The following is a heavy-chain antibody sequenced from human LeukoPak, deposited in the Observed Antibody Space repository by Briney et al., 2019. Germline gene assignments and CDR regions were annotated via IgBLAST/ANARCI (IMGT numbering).Heavy chain of an antibody. Sequence: GGSLRLSCAASGFTFSSYSMSWVRQAPGKGLEWVSGISGSGGSTDYADSVKGRFTISRDNSKNTLYVQMNSLRAEDTAVYYCAKGYDSSGFYLDYWGQGTLVTVSS. CDR3: AKGYDSSGFYLDY. CDR1: GFTFSSYS. CDR2: ISGSGGST. D-gene: IGHD3-22*01. J-gene: IGHJ4*02. V-gene: IGHV3-23*01.